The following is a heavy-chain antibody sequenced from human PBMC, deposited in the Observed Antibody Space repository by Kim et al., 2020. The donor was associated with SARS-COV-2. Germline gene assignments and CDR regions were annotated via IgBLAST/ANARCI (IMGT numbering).Heavy chain of an antibody. D-gene: IGHD6-13*01. CDR2: ISYDGSNK. Sequence: GGSLRLSCAASGFTFSSYGMHWVRQAPGKGLEWVAVISYDGSNKYYADSVKGRFTISRDNSKKTLYLQMNSLRAEDTAVYYCAKSGAAAGIFGLRWFDPWGQGTLVTVSS. V-gene: IGHV3-30*18. CDR1: GFTFSSYG. J-gene: IGHJ5*02. CDR3: AKSGAAAGIFGLRWFDP.